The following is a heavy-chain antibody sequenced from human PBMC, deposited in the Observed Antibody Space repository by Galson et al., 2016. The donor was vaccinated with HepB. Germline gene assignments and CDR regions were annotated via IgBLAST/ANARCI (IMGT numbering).Heavy chain of an antibody. D-gene: IGHD5-24*01. Sequence: SLRLSCAASGSIFRTYPMHWVCQAPGKGLEWVAVISSDGSNEWYADSVKGRFTISRDNSQNTLYLQMSSLRAEDTAAYYCAREAERWNYLDYWGQGALVTVPS. V-gene: IGHV3-30*04. CDR2: ISSDGSNE. J-gene: IGHJ4*02. CDR3: AREAERWNYLDY. CDR1: GSIFRTYP.